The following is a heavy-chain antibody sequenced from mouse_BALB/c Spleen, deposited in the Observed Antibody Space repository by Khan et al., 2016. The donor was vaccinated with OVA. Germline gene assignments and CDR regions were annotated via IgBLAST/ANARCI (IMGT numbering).Heavy chain of an antibody. CDR3: AKKGDDGYFLTY. V-gene: IGHV1-77*01. J-gene: IGHJ3*01. CDR2: IFPGSGST. D-gene: IGHD2-3*01. CDR1: GYTFTDYF. Sequence: QIQLVQSGPELVKPGASVKMSCKASGYTFTDYFISWVKQRTGQGLEWIGEIFPGSGSTYYNEKFKGKATLTVDKSSNTAYMQLSSLTSEDSAVYFCAKKGDDGYFLTYWGQGTLVTDSA.